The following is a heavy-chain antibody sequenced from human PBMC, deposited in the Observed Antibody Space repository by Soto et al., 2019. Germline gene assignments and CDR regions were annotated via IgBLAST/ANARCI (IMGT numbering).Heavy chain of an antibody. V-gene: IGHV1-18*01. Sequence: ASVKVSCKASGYTFFNYGISWVRQAPGQGLEWMGWISAYNANTNYAQKLQGRVTMTTDTSTSTAYMELRSLRSDDTAEYYCARDGIANIKSFDYWGHGTLVTVSS. CDR2: ISAYNANT. CDR3: ARDGIANIKSFDY. D-gene: IGHD6-13*01. CDR1: GYTFFNYG. J-gene: IGHJ4*01.